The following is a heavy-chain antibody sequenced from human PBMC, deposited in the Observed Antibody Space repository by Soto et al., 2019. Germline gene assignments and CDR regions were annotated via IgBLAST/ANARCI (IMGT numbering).Heavy chain of an antibody. J-gene: IGHJ4*02. CDR3: ARDRRYYDSSGAYYFGY. V-gene: IGHV1-2*02. CDR2: INPNSGGT. CDR1: GYTFTGYY. Sequence: ASVKFSCKASGYTFTGYYMHWVRQEPGQGLDWMGWINPNSGGTNYAQKFQGRVTMTRDTSISTAYMELSRLRSDDTAVYYCARDRRYYDSSGAYYFGYWGQGTLVTVSS. D-gene: IGHD3-22*01.